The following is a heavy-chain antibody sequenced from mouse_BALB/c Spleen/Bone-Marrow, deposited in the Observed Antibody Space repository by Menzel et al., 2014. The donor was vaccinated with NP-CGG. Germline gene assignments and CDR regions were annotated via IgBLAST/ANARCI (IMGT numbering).Heavy chain of an antibody. Sequence: EVKLVESGGGLVQPGGSRKLSCAASGFTFSSFGMHWVRQAPEKGLEGVAYISSGSSTIYYADTVKGRFTISRDNPKNTLFLQMTSLRSEDTAMYYCARSGIGYYYGSNSYAMDYWGQGTSVTVSS. CDR3: ARSGIGYYYGSNSYAMDY. CDR2: ISSGSSTI. CDR1: GFTFSSFG. D-gene: IGHD1-1*01. V-gene: IGHV5-17*02. J-gene: IGHJ4*01.